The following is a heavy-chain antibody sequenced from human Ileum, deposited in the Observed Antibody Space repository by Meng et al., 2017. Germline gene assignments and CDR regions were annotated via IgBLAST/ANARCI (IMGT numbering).Heavy chain of an antibody. CDR1: RFTFGDYP. CDR2: IRSKTYGGTT. D-gene: IGHD1-1*01. V-gene: IGHV3-49*04. Sequence: GESLKISCTVSRFTFGDYPMSWVRQAPGKGLEWLGFIRSKTYGGTTEYAASVKGRFTVSRDDSKSIAYLQMNSLKTEDTAVYYCTRDRYLFDYWGRGALVTVSS. CDR3: TRDRYLFDY. J-gene: IGHJ4*02.